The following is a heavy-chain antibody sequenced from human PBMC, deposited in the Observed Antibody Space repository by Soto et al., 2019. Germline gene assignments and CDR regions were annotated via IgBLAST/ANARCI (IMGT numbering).Heavy chain of an antibody. CDR3: TRDRSTGMVFPDFDF. CDR1: GFLFNSYG. CDR2: ISSTSTYI. J-gene: IGHJ4*02. D-gene: IGHD5-18*01. Sequence: ESGGGLAKPGGSLRLSCAASGFLFNSYGMNWVRLSPGRGLEWISSISSTSTYIEYADSVKGRFIISRDNAENSLLLQMNSLRAEDTAVYYCTRDRSTGMVFPDFDFWGQGALVTVSS. V-gene: IGHV3-21*01.